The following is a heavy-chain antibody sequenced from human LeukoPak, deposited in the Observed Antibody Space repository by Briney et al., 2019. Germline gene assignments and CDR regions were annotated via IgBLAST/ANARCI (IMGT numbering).Heavy chain of an antibody. Sequence: ASVKVSCKASGYTFTGYYMHWVRQAPGQGLEWMGWINPNSGGTNYAQKFQGRVTMTRDTSISTAYMELSRLRSDDTAVYYCARIPHSYGGYVVDYWGQGTLVTVSS. CDR3: ARIPHSYGGYVVDY. V-gene: IGHV1-2*02. J-gene: IGHJ4*02. CDR1: GYTFTGYY. CDR2: INPNSGGT. D-gene: IGHD4-17*01.